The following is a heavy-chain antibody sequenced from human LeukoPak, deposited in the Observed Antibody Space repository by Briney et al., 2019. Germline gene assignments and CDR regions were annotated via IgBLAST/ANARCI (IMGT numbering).Heavy chain of an antibody. V-gene: IGHV1-18*01. CDR2: ISAYNGNT. CDR3: AKDRTVGASYWYFDL. J-gene: IGHJ2*01. Sequence: GASVKVSCKASGYTFISYGISWVRQAPGQGLEWMGWISAYNGNTNYAQKLQGRVTMTTDTSTSTAYMEMRSLRSDDTAIYYCAKDRTVGASYWYFDLWGRGTLVTVSS. CDR1: GYTFISYG. D-gene: IGHD1-26*01.